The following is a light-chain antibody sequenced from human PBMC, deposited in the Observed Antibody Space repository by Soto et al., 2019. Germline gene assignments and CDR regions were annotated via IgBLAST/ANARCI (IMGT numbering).Light chain of an antibody. CDR2: GAS. J-gene: IGKJ2*01. Sequence: EIGLTQSPGTLSLSPGERATLSCRASQSVSSSYLAWYQQKPGQAPRLRIYGASSRATGIPDRFSGSGYGTYFTLTIIRLDPEDFAVYYCQQYGSSPPYTFGQGNKLEIK. CDR3: QQYGSSPPYT. CDR1: QSVSSSY. V-gene: IGKV3-20*01.